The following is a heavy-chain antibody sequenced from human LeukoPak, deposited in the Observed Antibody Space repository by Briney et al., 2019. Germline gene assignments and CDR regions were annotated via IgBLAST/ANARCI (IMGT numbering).Heavy chain of an antibody. D-gene: IGHD4-17*01. CDR2: IYYSGST. CDR3: ARELRRYGMDV. V-gene: IGHV4-59*12. J-gene: IGHJ6*02. Sequence: SETLSLTCTVSGGSISSYYWSWIRQPPGKGLEWIGYIYYSGSTNYNPSLKSRVTISVDTSKNQFSLKLSSVTAADTAVYYCARELRRYGMDVRGQGTTVTVSS. CDR1: GGSISSYY.